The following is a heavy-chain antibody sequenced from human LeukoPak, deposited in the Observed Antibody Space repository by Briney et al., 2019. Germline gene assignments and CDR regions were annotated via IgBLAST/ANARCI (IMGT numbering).Heavy chain of an antibody. D-gene: IGHD6-19*01. J-gene: IGHJ4*02. CDR1: GGSFSGYY. Sequence: SETLSLTCAVYGGSFSGYYWSWIRQPPGKGLEWIGEINHSRSTNYNPSLKSRVTISVGTSKNQFSLKLSSVTAADTAVYYCARDVRSRSGWRDYWGQGTLVTVSS. V-gene: IGHV4-34*01. CDR3: ARDVRSRSGWRDY. CDR2: INHSRST.